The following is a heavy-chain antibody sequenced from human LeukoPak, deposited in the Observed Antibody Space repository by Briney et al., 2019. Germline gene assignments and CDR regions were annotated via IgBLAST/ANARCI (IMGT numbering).Heavy chain of an antibody. CDR3: AREELLLGYFDY. V-gene: IGHV4-30-4*01. D-gene: IGHD2-15*01. CDR2: IYYSGST. J-gene: IGHJ4*02. Sequence: SETLSLTCTVSGGSISGYYWSWIRQPPGKGLEWIGYIYYSGSTYYNPSLKSRVTISVDTSKNQFSLKLSSVTAADTAVYYCAREELLLGYFDYWGQGTLVTVSS. CDR1: GGSISGYY.